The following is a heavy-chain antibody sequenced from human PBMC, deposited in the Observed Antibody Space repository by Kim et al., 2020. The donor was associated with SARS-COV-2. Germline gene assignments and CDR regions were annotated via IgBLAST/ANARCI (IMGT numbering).Heavy chain of an antibody. CDR2: ISSSGSTI. CDR3: ARRPGYSSSRNGMDV. V-gene: IGHV3-48*03. D-gene: IGHD6-13*01. J-gene: IGHJ6*02. CDR1: GFTFSSYE. Sequence: GGSLRLSCAASGFTFSSYEMNWVRQAPGKGLEWVSYISSSGSTIYYADSVKGRFTISRDNAKNSLYLQMNSLRAEDTAVYYCARRPGYSSSRNGMDVWGQGTTVTVSS.